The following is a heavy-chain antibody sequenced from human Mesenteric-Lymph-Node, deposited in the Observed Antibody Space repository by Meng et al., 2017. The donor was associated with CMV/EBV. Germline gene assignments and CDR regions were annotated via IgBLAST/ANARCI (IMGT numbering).Heavy chain of an antibody. CDR2: IGRDGSDK. CDR3: AREGDDGSFDY. Sequence: GGSLRLSCVASGFTFSSYAMSWVRQAPGKGLEWVGNIGRDGSDKYYVDSVKGRFTISRDNAKNSLYLQLNSLRAGDTAVYYCAREGDDGSFDYWGQGTLVTVSS. D-gene: IGHD1-26*01. J-gene: IGHJ4*02. V-gene: IGHV3-7*01. CDR1: GFTFSSYA.